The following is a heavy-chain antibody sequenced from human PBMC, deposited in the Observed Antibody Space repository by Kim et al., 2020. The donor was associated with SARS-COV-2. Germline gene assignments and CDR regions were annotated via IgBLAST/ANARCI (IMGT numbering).Heavy chain of an antibody. CDR2: ISSSSSYI. D-gene: IGHD1-7*01. CDR3: AREGGLELRSDY. J-gene: IGHJ4*02. Sequence: GGSLRLSCAASGFTFSSYSMNWVRQAPGKGLEWVSSISSSSSYIYYADSVKGRFTISRDNAKNSLYLQMNSLRAEDTAVYYCAREGGLELRSDYWGQGTLVTVSS. CDR1: GFTFSSYS. V-gene: IGHV3-21*01.